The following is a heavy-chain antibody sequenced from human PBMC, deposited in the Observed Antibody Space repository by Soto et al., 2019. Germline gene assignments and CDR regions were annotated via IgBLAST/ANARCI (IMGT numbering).Heavy chain of an antibody. V-gene: IGHV3-21*01. CDR3: AREVPELLGELSVP. J-gene: IGHJ5*02. CDR2: ISSSSSYI. Sequence: EVQLVESGGGLVKPGGSLRLSCAASGFTFSSYSMNWVRQAPGKGLEWVSSISSSSSYIYYADSVKGRFTISRDNAKNSLYLQMNSLRAEDTAVYYCAREVPELLGELSVPWGQGTLVTVSS. D-gene: IGHD3-16*02. CDR1: GFTFSSYS.